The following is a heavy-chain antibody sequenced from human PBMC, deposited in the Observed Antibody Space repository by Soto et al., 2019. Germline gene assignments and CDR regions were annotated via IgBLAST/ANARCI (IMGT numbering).Heavy chain of an antibody. CDR3: ARVISSWGYYYYGMDV. CDR1: GFTFISYS. CDR2: ISSSSSYI. D-gene: IGHD6-13*01. J-gene: IGHJ6*02. Sequence: PGGSLRLSCASSGFTFISYSMNWVRQAPGKGLEWVSSISSSSSYIYYADSVKGRFTISRDNAKNSLYLQMNSLRAEDTAVYYCARVISSWGYYYYGMDVWGQGTTVTVSS. V-gene: IGHV3-21*01.